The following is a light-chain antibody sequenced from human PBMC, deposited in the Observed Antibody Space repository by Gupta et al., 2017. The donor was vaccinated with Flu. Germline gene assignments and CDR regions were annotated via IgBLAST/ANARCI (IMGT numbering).Light chain of an antibody. CDR3: HHDKNSPYT. V-gene: IGKV3-20*01. J-gene: IGKJ2*01. CDR2: GTS. Sequence: ATLFLSPGERVTLSCRAGESIDRNFLVWYHQKPGQAPRVLIYGTSIRAPGIPDRFSGGGSGTDFTLTINMLDPEDSGFFYCHHDKNSPYTFGQGTKVEIK. CDR1: ESIDRNF.